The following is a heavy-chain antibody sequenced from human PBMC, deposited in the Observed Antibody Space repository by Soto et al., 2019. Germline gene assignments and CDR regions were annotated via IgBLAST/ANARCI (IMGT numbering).Heavy chain of an antibody. Sequence: ASVKVSCKVSGYTLTELSMHWVLQAPGKGLEWMGGFDPEDGETIYAQKFQGRVTMTEDTSTDTAYMELSSLRSEDTAVYYCATWFSFTVDSAGLGYWGQGTLVTVSS. J-gene: IGHJ4*02. CDR3: ATWFSFTVDSAGLGY. V-gene: IGHV1-24*01. CDR2: FDPEDGET. D-gene: IGHD3-10*01. CDR1: GYTLTELS.